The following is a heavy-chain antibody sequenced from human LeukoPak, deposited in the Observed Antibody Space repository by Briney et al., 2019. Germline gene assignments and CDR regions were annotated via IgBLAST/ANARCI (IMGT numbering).Heavy chain of an antibody. CDR1: GYTFTTYG. CDR2: ISAYNGNT. J-gene: IGHJ4*02. V-gene: IGHV1-18*01. D-gene: IGHD3-22*01. CDR3: ARDHDVYYDSSGGKFDY. Sequence: ASVKVSCKASGYTFTTYGVTWVRQAPGQGLEWMGWISAYNGNTNFAQNLQGRVTLTTDTSTSTAYMELRSLRSDDTAVYYCARDHDVYYDSSGGKFDYWGQGTLVTVSS.